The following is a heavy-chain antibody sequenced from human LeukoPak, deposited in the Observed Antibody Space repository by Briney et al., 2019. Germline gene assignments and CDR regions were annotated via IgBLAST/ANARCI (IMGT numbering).Heavy chain of an antibody. CDR1: GYTLTELS. Sequence: ASVKVSCKVSGYTLTELSMHWVRQAPGKGLEWMGGFDPEDGETIYAQKLQGRVTMTEDTSTDTAYMELSSLRSEDTAVYYCATGRRLLYSSGWNPSQYFDYWGQGTLVTVSS. V-gene: IGHV1-24*01. D-gene: IGHD6-19*01. CDR3: ATGRRLLYSSGWNPSQYFDY. J-gene: IGHJ4*02. CDR2: FDPEDGET.